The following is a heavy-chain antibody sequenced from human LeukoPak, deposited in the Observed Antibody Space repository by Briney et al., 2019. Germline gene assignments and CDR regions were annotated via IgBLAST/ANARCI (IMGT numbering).Heavy chain of an antibody. Sequence: ASVKVSCKASGYTFTGYYMHWVRQAPGQGLEWMGWINPNSGGTNYAQKFQGRVTMTRDTSISTAYMELSRLRSDDTVVYYCARGLFEYLLNYGMDVWGQGTTVTVSS. CDR2: INPNSGGT. V-gene: IGHV1-2*02. CDR1: GYTFTGYY. D-gene: IGHD2/OR15-2a*01. J-gene: IGHJ6*02. CDR3: ARGLFEYLLNYGMDV.